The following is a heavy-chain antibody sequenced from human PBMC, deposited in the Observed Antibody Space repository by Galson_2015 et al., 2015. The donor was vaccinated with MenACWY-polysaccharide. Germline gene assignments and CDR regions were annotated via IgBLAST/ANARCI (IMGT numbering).Heavy chain of an antibody. CDR3: ASVSSISRSFDI. CDR1: GFTFSNSW. D-gene: IGHD2/OR15-2a*01. CDR2: IRQDGNEK. J-gene: IGHJ3*02. Sequence: SLRLSCAGSGFTFSNSWISWVRQAPGKGLEWVANIRQDGNEKYYVDSVKGRFTISRDNAKNSLYLQMNSLRTEDTAVYYCASVSSISRSFDIWGQGTMVTVSS. V-gene: IGHV3-7*01.